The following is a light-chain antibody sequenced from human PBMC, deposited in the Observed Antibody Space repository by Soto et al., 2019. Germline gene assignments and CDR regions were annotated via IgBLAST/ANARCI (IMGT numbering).Light chain of an antibody. CDR2: EVR. J-gene: IGLJ2*01. V-gene: IGLV2-8*01. CDR3: SSYAGSNRVV. Sequence: QSVLTQPPSASGSPGQSVTISCAGTSSDGGVDNYVSWYQQRPGKAPQLIIYEVRKRPSGVPDRFSGSKSGNMASLTVSGLQAEDEGSYFCSSYAGSNRVVFGGGTKVTVL. CDR1: SSDGGVDNY.